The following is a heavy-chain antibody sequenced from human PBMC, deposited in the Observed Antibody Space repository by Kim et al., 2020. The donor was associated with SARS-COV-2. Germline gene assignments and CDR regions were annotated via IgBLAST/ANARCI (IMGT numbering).Heavy chain of an antibody. Sequence: ASVKVSCKASGYTFTNYGINWVRQAPGQGLEWMGWISVYNGNTNFAQEFQGRVTLTTDTSTTTVYMELRSLRSDDTAVYYCARGDCGATSCYKVLGWFDPWGQGTLVTVSS. J-gene: IGHJ5*02. CDR1: GYTFTNYG. CDR3: ARGDCGATSCYKVLGWFDP. D-gene: IGHD2-2*02. CDR2: ISVYNGNT. V-gene: IGHV1-18*01.